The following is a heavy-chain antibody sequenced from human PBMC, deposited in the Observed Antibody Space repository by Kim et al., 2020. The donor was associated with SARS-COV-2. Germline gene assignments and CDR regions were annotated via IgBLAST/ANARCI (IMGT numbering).Heavy chain of an antibody. CDR1: GFTFSSYA. CDR3: ARGASAYSSSPTDY. V-gene: IGHV3-30-3*01. Sequence: GGSLRLSCAASGFTFSSYAMHWVRQAPGKGLEWVAVISYDGSNKYYADSVKGRFTISRDNSKNTLYLQMNSLRAEDTAVYYCARGASAYSSSPTDYWGQG. CDR2: ISYDGSNK. D-gene: IGHD6-6*01. J-gene: IGHJ4*02.